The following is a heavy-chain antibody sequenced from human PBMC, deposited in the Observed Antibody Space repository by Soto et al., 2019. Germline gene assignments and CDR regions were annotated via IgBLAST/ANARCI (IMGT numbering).Heavy chain of an antibody. CDR3: ARDRGYSHDY. D-gene: IGHD5-18*01. Sequence: PSETLSLTCAVSGGSISSGGYSWSWIRQPPGKGLEWIGYIYHSGSTYYNPSLKSRVTISVDRSKNQVSLKLSSVTAAATAVYYCARDRGYSHDYWGQGTLVTVSS. CDR2: IYHSGST. V-gene: IGHV4-30-2*01. CDR1: GGSISSGGYS. J-gene: IGHJ4*02.